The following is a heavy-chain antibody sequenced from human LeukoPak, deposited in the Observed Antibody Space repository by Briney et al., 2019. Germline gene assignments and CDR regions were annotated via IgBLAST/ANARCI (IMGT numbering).Heavy chain of an antibody. CDR3: ARAPRWGIVVVPAGRRCLDN. CDR1: GFTFSSYA. Sequence: GGSLRLSCAASGFTFSSYAMHWVRQAPGKGLEWVAVISYDGSNKYYADSVKGRFTISRDNSKNTLYLQMNSLRAEDTAVYYCARAPRWGIVVVPAGRRCLDNWGQGTLVTVSS. CDR2: ISYDGSNK. D-gene: IGHD2-2*01. V-gene: IGHV3-30-3*01. J-gene: IGHJ4*02.